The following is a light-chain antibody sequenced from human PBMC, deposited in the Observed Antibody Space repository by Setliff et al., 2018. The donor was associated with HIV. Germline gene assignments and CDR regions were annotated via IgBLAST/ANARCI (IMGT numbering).Light chain of an antibody. Sequence: EIVLTQSPDTLSLSPGERATLSCRASQSVDSTYLAWYQQKTGQAPRLLIYGASSRATGIPDRFSGSGSGTDFTLTISRLEPEDFAGYYCQQYDNSPTYTFGQGTKVDIK. CDR2: GAS. CDR1: QSVDSTY. V-gene: IGKV3-20*01. J-gene: IGKJ2*01. CDR3: QQYDNSPTYT.